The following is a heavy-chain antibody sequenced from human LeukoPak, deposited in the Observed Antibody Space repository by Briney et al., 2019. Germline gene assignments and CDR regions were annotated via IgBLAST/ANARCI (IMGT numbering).Heavy chain of an antibody. CDR3: ARDLSAAAGSWFDP. D-gene: IGHD6-13*01. Sequence: SETLSLTCTVSGGSISSSSYYWSWIRQPPGKGLEWIGYIYYSGSTNYNPSLKSRVTISVDTSKNQFSLKLSSVTAADTAVYYCARDLSAAAGSWFDPWGQGTLVTVSS. J-gene: IGHJ5*02. CDR1: GGSISSSSYY. CDR2: IYYSGST. V-gene: IGHV4-61*01.